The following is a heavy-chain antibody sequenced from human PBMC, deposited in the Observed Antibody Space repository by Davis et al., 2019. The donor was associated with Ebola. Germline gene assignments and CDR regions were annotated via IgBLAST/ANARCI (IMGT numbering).Heavy chain of an antibody. Sequence: GGSLRLSCAASGFTFSSYAMSWVRQAPGKGLEWVSGISTGGGVTIYADSVKGRFTISRDNSKNTLYLQMNSLRGEDTAMYYCAKRSDYRSFDYWGQGTLVTVSS. CDR2: ISTGGGVT. CDR1: GFTFSSYA. V-gene: IGHV3-23*01. CDR3: AKRSDYRSFDY. J-gene: IGHJ4*02. D-gene: IGHD4-11*01.